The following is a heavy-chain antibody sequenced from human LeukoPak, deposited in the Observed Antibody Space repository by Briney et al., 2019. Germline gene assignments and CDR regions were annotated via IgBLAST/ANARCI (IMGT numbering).Heavy chain of an antibody. Sequence: SQTLSLTCAISGDSVSSKSVRNWIRQSPSRGLEWLGRIYYRSKWSNNYAVSVKSRVTVNPDTSKNQFSLQLSSVTAEDTALYYCARGDQNFDYWGQGTLVTVSS. CDR1: GDSVSSKSVR. CDR2: IYYRSKWSN. V-gene: IGHV6-1*01. J-gene: IGHJ4*02. CDR3: ARGDQNFDY. D-gene: IGHD5-24*01.